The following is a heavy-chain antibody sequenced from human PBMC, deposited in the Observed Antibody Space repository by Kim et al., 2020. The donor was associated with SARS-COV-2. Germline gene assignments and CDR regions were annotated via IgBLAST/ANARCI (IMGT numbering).Heavy chain of an antibody. CDR3: AKDLRGSLSSEYFQH. D-gene: IGHD3-16*01. Sequence: ADYVKGRFTVSRDNSKNTLYLEMNSLRPEDTAVYSCAKDLRGSLSSEYFQHWGQGTLVAVSS. V-gene: IGHV3-30*02. J-gene: IGHJ1*01.